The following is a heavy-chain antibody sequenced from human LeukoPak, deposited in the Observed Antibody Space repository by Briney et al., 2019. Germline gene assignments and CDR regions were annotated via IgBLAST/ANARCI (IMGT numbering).Heavy chain of an antibody. J-gene: IGHJ4*02. CDR3: ARGGLRGYSYSDY. V-gene: IGHV4-39*07. D-gene: IGHD5-18*01. CDR1: GGSISSSSYY. CDR2: IHYSGST. Sequence: SETLSLTCTVSGGSISSSSYYWGWIRQPPGKGLEWIGSIHYSGSTNYNPSLKSRVAISVDTSKNQFSLKLSSVTAADTAVYYCARGGLRGYSYSDYWGQGTLVTVSS.